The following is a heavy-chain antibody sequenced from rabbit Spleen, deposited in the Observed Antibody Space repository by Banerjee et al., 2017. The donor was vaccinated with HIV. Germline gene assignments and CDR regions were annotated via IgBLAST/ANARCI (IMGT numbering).Heavy chain of an antibody. CDR3: VREAGYGGYGDGNL. J-gene: IGHJ4*01. D-gene: IGHD6-1*01. CDR2: IYADSSGST. Sequence: QSLEESGGDLVKPGASLTLTCTASGFSFTSSYYMCWVRQAPGKGLECIACIYADSSGSTYYASWAKGRFTISKTSSTTVTLQMTTLTAADTATYFCVREAGYGGYGDGNLWGPGTLVTVS. CDR1: GFSFTSSYY. V-gene: IGHV1S40*01.